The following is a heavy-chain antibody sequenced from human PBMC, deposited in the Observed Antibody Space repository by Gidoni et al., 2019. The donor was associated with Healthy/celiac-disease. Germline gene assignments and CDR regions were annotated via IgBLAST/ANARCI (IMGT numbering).Heavy chain of an antibody. CDR3: ARDLGGEGY. CDR2: IIPIVGTA. D-gene: IGHD3-16*01. V-gene: IGHV1-69*01. CDR1: GGTFSSYA. J-gene: IGHJ4*02. Sequence: QVQLVQSGAEVKKPGSSVKVSCKASGGTFSSYAISWVIQAPGQGLGWRGGIIPIVGTANYAQKFQGRVTITADESTSTAYMGLSSLRSEDTAVYYCARDLGGEGYWGQGTLVTVSS.